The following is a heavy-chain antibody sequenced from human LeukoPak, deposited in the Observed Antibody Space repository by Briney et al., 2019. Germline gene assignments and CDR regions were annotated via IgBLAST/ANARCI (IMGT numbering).Heavy chain of an antibody. J-gene: IGHJ1*01. D-gene: IGHD6-13*01. Sequence: GASVKVSCKASAYTFTGYYMHWLRQAPGQGLDWMGWINPNSGGTNYAQNFQGRVTMTRDTSISTAHMELSRLRSDDTAVYYCARSMQQLRHFQHWGQGTLVTVSS. CDR2: INPNSGGT. CDR1: AYTFTGYY. V-gene: IGHV1-2*02. CDR3: ARSMQQLRHFQH.